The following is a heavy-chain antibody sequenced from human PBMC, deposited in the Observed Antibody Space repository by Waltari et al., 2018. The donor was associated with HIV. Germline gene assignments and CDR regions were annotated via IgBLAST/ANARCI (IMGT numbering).Heavy chain of an antibody. V-gene: IGHV4-59*12. CDR2: IYYTGRT. CDR3: ARGLFGVGSNWFDP. CDR1: GGSFNSYH. D-gene: IGHD3-3*01. Sequence: QVQLQESGPGLVKPSETLSLTCTVSGGSFNSYHWSWIRQPPGKGLEWSGYIYYTGRTNCNPSLKSRVTISVDTSKNQFSLRLRSVTAADTAVYYCARGLFGVGSNWFDPWGQGILVTVSS. J-gene: IGHJ5*02.